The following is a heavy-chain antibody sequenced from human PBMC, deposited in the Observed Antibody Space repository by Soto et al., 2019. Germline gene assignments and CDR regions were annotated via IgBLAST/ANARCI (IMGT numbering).Heavy chain of an antibody. J-gene: IGHJ4*02. Sequence: GGSLRLSCAASGFTFSYYYMIWIRQAPGKGLEWVSYISSSDSIIYYADSVKGRFTISRDNAKNSLYLQMNSLRAEDTAVYYCARDLGYYDSSGYFDYWGQGTLVTVSS. CDR1: GFTFSYYY. V-gene: IGHV3-11*01. CDR2: ISSSDSII. CDR3: ARDLGYYDSSGYFDY. D-gene: IGHD3-22*01.